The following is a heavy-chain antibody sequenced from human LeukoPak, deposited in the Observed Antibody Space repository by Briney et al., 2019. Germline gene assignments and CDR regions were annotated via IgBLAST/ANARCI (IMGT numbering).Heavy chain of an antibody. J-gene: IGHJ4*02. CDR1: GFTFSSYE. Sequence: GGSLRLSCAASGFTFSSYEMNWVRHAPGRGLEWVSYISSSGSTIYYADSVKGRFTISRDNAKNSLYLQMNSLRAEDTAVYYCARESRSSGWDYFDYWGQGTPVTVSS. CDR3: ARESRSSGWDYFDY. V-gene: IGHV3-48*03. CDR2: ISSSGSTI. D-gene: IGHD6-19*01.